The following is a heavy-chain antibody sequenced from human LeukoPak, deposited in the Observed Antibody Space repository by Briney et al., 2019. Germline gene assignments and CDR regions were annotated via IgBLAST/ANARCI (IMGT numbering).Heavy chain of an antibody. V-gene: IGHV3-74*01. J-gene: IGHJ4*02. D-gene: IGHD3-22*01. CDR3: ARDLPISDSSGYYLDY. Sequence: GGSLRLSCAASGFIFSSKWIHWVRQAPGKGLEWVSRIDNGGSYTSYADSVKGRFTISRDNAKDTLYLQMNSLRAEDTAVYYCARDLPISDSSGYYLDYWGQGTVVTVSS. CDR2: IDNGGSYT. CDR1: GFIFSSKW.